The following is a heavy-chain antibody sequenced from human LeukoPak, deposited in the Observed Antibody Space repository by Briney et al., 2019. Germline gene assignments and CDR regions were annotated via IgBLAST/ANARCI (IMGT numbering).Heavy chain of an antibody. J-gene: IGHJ4*02. CDR3: ARAPLLWFGGGVDY. CDR2: IYYSGST. Sequence: SETLSLTCTVSGGSISSYYWSWIRQPPGKGLEWIGYIYYSGSTNYNPSLKSQVTISVDTSKNQFSLKLGSVTAADTAVYYCARAPLLWFGGGVDYWGQGTLVTVSS. V-gene: IGHV4-59*01. CDR1: GGSISSYY. D-gene: IGHD3-10*01.